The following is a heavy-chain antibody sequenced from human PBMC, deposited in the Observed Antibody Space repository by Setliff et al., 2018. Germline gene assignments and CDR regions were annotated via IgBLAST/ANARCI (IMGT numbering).Heavy chain of an antibody. V-gene: IGHV4-31*11. CDR3: ARSSSRRWFDP. CDR1: GFSISSGYY. J-gene: IGHJ5*02. Sequence: SETLSLTCAVSGFSISSGYYWSWIRQHPGKGLEWIGYIYYAGTTYYNPSLKSRVSMLVDTSENKFSLRLTSVTAADTAVYYCARSSSRRWFDPWGQGTLVTVSS. CDR2: IYYAGTT. D-gene: IGHD6-6*01.